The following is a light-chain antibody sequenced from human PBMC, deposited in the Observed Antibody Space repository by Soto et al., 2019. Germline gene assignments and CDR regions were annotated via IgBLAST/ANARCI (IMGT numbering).Light chain of an antibody. V-gene: IGKV3-20*01. Sequence: EIVLTQSPGTLSLSPGERATLSXRASHSVIKSYLAWYQQKPXXSTRPXXXGAXSRGTGIPDRFSGSGSGTDFTLTISRLEPEDFALYCCQQYGSSPTITFGQGTRLEIK. CDR3: QQYGSSPTIT. CDR1: HSVIKSY. J-gene: IGKJ5*01. CDR2: GAX.